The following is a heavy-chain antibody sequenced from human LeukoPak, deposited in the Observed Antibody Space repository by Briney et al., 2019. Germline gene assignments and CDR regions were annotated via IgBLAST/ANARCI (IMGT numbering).Heavy chain of an antibody. D-gene: IGHD3-3*01. Sequence: PSETLSLTCTVSGGSISSYYWSWIRQPPGKGLEWIGYIYYSGSTNHNPSLKSRVTISVDTSKNQFSLKLSSVTAADTAVYYCARHWLGSDFWSGYYHYFDYWGQGTLVTVSS. CDR1: GGSISSYY. CDR3: ARHWLGSDFWSGYYHYFDY. CDR2: IYYSGST. J-gene: IGHJ4*02. V-gene: IGHV4-59*08.